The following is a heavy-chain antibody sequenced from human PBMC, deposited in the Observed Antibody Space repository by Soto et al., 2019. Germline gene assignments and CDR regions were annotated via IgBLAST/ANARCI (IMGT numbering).Heavy chain of an antibody. CDR1: RFTFSTYE. Sequence: LRLSCAASRFTFSTYEMHWVRQAPGKGLEWVSCISSSGSTVYYADSVKGRFTISRDNNRNSLYLQMNSLRDEDTALYYCVRYCSSTLCNGVATRTFDYWGQGTLVTVSS. V-gene: IGHV3-48*03. CDR2: ISSSGSTV. CDR3: VRYCSSTLCNGVATRTFDY. D-gene: IGHD5-12*01. J-gene: IGHJ4*02.